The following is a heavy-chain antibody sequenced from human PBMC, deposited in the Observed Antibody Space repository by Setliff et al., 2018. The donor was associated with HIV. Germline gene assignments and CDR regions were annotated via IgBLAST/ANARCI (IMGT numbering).Heavy chain of an antibody. Sequence: GGSLRLSCAASGFTFNKAWMHWVRQAPGKGLEWIASINSGSNYIYYIDSGKGRFTISRDNAKSSLYLQMNSLRAEDTAVYYCARGRQGGRYCSGVSCRGGYYYYYMDVWGKGTTVTVSS. V-gene: IGHV3-21*04. J-gene: IGHJ6*03. D-gene: IGHD2-15*01. CDR3: ARGRQGGRYCSGVSCRGGYYYYYMDV. CDR2: INSGSNYI. CDR1: GFTFNKAW.